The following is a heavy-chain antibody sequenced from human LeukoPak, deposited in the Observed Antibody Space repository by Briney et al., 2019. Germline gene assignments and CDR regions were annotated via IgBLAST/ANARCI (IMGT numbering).Heavy chain of an antibody. CDR2: IYYSGST. CDR1: GGSISSGGYY. D-gene: IGHD3-22*01. J-gene: IGHJ4*02. Sequence: PSQTLSLTCTVSGGSISSGGYYWSWIRQHPGKGLEWIGYIYYSGSTYYNPSLKSRVTISVDTSKNQFSLKLSSVTAADTAVYYCARERNYDSSGYYFGGPHFDYWGQGTLVTVSS. V-gene: IGHV4-31*03. CDR3: ARERNYDSSGYYFGGPHFDY.